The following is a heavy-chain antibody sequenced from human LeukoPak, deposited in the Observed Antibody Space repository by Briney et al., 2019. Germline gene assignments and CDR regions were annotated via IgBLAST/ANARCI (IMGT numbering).Heavy chain of an antibody. CDR1: GGSISSYY. Sequence: SETLSLTCAVSGGSISSYYWSWIRQPPGKGLEWIGYIYYSGSTNYNPSLKSRVTISVDTSKNQFSLKLSSVNAADTAVYYCARGAPTVVTPDYWGQGTLVTVSS. CDR3: ARGAPTVVTPDY. CDR2: IYYSGST. V-gene: IGHV4-59*01. D-gene: IGHD4-23*01. J-gene: IGHJ4*02.